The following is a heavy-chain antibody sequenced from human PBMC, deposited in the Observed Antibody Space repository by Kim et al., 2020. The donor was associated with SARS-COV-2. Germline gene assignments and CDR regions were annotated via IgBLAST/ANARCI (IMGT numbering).Heavy chain of an antibody. CDR2: IYYSGST. V-gene: IGHV4-59*13. Sequence: SETLSLTCTVSGGSISSYYWSWIRQPPGKGLEWIWYIYYSGSTNYNPSLKSRVTISVDTSKNQFSLKLSSVTAADTAVYYCARAYYYYGMDVWGQGTTVTVSS. J-gene: IGHJ6*02. CDR3: ARAYYYYGMDV. CDR1: GGSISSYY.